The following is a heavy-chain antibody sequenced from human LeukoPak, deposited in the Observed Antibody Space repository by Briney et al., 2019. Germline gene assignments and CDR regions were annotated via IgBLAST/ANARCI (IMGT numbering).Heavy chain of an antibody. V-gene: IGHV4-59*01. CDR3: ARDGGMATKWGAFDI. D-gene: IGHD5-24*01. CDR2: IYYSGST. CDR1: GGSISSYY. J-gene: IGHJ3*02. Sequence: PSETLSLTCTVSGGSISSYYWSWIRQPPGKGLEWIGYIYYSGSTNYNPSLKSRVTISVDTSKNQFSLKLSSVTAADTAVYYCARDGGMATKWGAFDIWGQGTMVTVSS.